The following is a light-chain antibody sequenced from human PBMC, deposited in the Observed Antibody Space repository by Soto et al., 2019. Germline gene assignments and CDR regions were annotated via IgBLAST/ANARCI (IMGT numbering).Light chain of an antibody. CDR2: DNH. V-gene: IGLV1-51*01. CDR3: GTWDNSLSAVV. J-gene: IGLJ2*01. Sequence: QSVLTQPPSVSAAPGQKVTISCSGSSSNIGNNYVSWYQQLPGTAPKLLIYDNHKGPSGIPDRFSGSKSGTSATLGITGLQTGDEADYYCGTWDNSLSAVVFGGGTKLTVL. CDR1: SSNIGNNY.